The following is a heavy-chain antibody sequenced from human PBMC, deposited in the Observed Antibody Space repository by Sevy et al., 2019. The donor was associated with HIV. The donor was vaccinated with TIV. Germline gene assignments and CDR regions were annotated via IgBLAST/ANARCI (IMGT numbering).Heavy chain of an antibody. D-gene: IGHD6-13*01. CDR2: ISSSSSHI. V-gene: IGHV3-21*01. Sequence: GGSLRLSCAASGFTFSTYSMNWVRQAPGRGLEWVSSISSSSSHIYAADSLKGRFTISRDNAKNSLFLQMNSLRAEDTAIYYCARVAADDPDFYYYGMDVWGQGTTVTVSS. CDR1: GFTFSTYS. J-gene: IGHJ6*02. CDR3: ARVAADDPDFYYYGMDV.